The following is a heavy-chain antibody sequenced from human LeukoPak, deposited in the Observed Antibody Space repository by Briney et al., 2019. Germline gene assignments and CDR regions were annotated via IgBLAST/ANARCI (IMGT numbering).Heavy chain of an antibody. J-gene: IGHJ4*02. CDR3: AKASWVSNGDAVL. V-gene: IGHV3-23*01. Sequence: GGSLRLSCAASGFTFSSYAMSRVRQAPARGLEWVSSLRGDGSTFYADSVKGRFTLSRDESRNTVYFQLNSLRVEDTAVYYCAKASWVSNGDAVLWGQGTLVTVFS. CDR2: LRGDGST. CDR1: GFTFSSYA. D-gene: IGHD1-1*01.